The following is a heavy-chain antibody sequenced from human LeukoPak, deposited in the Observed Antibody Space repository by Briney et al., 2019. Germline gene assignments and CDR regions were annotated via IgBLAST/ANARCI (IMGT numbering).Heavy chain of an antibody. Sequence: GGSLRLSCAASGFIFSDYGMHWVRQAPGKGLEWVALIWYDGTKKYYTDSVKGRFTISRDNSKNTLYLQMNSLRAEDTAVYYFARKSGSYPDYWGQGTLVTVSS. CDR2: IWYDGTKK. J-gene: IGHJ4*02. CDR1: GFIFSDYG. CDR3: ARKSGSYPDY. D-gene: IGHD1-26*01. V-gene: IGHV3-33*01.